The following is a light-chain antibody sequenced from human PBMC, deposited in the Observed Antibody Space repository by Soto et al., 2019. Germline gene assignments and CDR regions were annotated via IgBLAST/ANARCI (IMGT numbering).Light chain of an antibody. CDR3: QQLNSWPLT. Sequence: IELTQSPSSLSASVGDRVTISCRASQGINNYLAWYQQKPGKAPKLLIYDASTMQSGVASRFSGSGSGTEFTLTISSLQPEDFAVYYCQQLNSWPLTFGGGTKVDIK. CDR2: DAS. CDR1: QGINNY. J-gene: IGKJ4*01. V-gene: IGKV1-9*01.